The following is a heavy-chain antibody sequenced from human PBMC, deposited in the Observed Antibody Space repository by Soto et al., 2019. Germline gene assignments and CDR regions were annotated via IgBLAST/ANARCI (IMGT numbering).Heavy chain of an antibody. D-gene: IGHD3-3*01. CDR2: IYHSGST. J-gene: IGHJ6*02. CDR3: ARDLYYDFWSGPPYYYYGMDV. CDR1: GYSISSGYY. V-gene: IGHV4-38-2*02. Sequence: KPSETLSLTCAVSGYSISSGYYWGWIRQPPGKGLEWIGSIYHSGSTYYNPSLKSRVTISVDTSKNQFSLKLSSVTAADTAVYYCARDLYYDFWSGPPYYYYGMDVWGQGTTVTVSS.